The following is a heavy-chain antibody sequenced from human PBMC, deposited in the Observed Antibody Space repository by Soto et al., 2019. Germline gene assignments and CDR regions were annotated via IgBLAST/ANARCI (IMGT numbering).Heavy chain of an antibody. Sequence: SETLSLTCTVSGGSVSSGSYXWSLIRQTPGKGLEWIGYIYYSWITNYNPSLKSRVTISVDTSKNQFSLKLSSVTAADTAVYYCANYPTTVPSDYWGQGTLVTVSS. D-gene: IGHD4-17*01. J-gene: IGHJ4*02. CDR1: GGSVSSGSYX. CDR2: IYYSWIT. V-gene: IGHV4-61*01. CDR3: ANYPTTVPSDY.